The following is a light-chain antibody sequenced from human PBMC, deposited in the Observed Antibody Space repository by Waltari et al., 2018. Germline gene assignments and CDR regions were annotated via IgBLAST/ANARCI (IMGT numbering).Light chain of an antibody. CDR2: SNV. CDR3: ATWDDSLHVWV. J-gene: IGLJ3*02. CDR1: SPTIGRNT. V-gene: IGLV1-44*01. Sequence: QSMLTQPPSASGTPGQRVTISCPGGSPTIGRNTVTWSPQPPGPAPQLLIYSNVQRPSGVPERFSGSRSGTSVSLAISGLQPDDEADYYCATWDDSLHVWVFGGGTKLTVL.